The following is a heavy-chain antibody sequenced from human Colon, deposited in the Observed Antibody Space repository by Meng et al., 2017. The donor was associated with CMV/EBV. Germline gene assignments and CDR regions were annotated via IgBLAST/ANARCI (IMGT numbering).Heavy chain of an antibody. CDR1: GFTFGDYN. CDR3: ARDPAHVIEVVPPAYYHDMGV. CDR2: ISMSSSVI. Sequence: GGSLRLSCESSGFTFGDYNFNWVRQAPGKGLEWLSYISMSSSVIYYADSVKGRFTISRDNAQNSLYLQMDSLTVEDTAVYYCARDPAHVIEVVPPAYYHDMGVWGQGTTVTVSS. J-gene: IGHJ6*02. D-gene: IGHD2-2*01. V-gene: IGHV3-48*04.